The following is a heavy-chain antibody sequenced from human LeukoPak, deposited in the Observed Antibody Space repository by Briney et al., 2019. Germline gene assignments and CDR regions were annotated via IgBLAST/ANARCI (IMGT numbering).Heavy chain of an antibody. Sequence: HAGRSLRLSCAGSGFIFNNYAMHWVRQPPGKGLEWDSGISWNSGSIDYADSVKGRFTISRDNAKNSLYLQMNSLRVEDTAFYYCAKDNRRHYTSGPNPDSLHWGQGALVTVSS. CDR1: GFIFNNYA. J-gene: IGHJ4*02. CDR3: AKDNRRHYTSGPNPDSLH. V-gene: IGHV3-9*01. D-gene: IGHD6-19*01. CDR2: ISWNSGSI.